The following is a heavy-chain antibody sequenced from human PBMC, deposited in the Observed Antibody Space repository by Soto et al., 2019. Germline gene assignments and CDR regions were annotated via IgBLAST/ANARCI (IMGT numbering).Heavy chain of an antibody. J-gene: IGHJ4*02. V-gene: IGHV3-23*01. Sequence: PGGSLRLSCAASGFPFVNFAMSWVRQAPGKGLEWVSSIDRSGDITFYAGSVKDRLSISRDNSRNTLFLLMNNMRADASAMTYCTKAARADERSCFCFDSWGQGTLGTVS. CDR1: GFPFVNFA. CDR3: TKAARADERSCFCFDS. D-gene: IGHD3-22*01. CDR2: IDRSGDIT.